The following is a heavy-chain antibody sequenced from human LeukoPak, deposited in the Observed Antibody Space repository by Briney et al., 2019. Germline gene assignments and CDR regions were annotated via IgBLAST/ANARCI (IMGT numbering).Heavy chain of an antibody. Sequence: GGSLRLSCAASGFTFSSYAMSWVRQAPGKGLEWVSGISWNSGSIGYADSVKGRFTISRDNAKNSLYLQMNSLTTEDTALYYCAKDRQSSGNYRWFDPWGQGTLVTVSS. V-gene: IGHV3-9*01. D-gene: IGHD3-10*01. CDR3: AKDRQSSGNYRWFDP. CDR2: ISWNSGSI. CDR1: GFTFSSYA. J-gene: IGHJ5*02.